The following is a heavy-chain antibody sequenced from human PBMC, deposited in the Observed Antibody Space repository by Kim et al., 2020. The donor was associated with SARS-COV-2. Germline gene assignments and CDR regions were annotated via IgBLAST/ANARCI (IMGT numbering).Heavy chain of an antibody. D-gene: IGHD3-22*01. CDR2: ISYDGSNK. V-gene: IGHV3-30-3*01. CDR1: GFTFSSYA. Sequence: GGSLRLSCAASGFTFSSYAMHWVRQAPGKGLEWVAVISYDGSNKYYADSVKGRFTISRDNSKNTLYLQMNSLRAEDTAVYYCARGGDSSHWGQGTLVTVSS. J-gene: IGHJ4*02. CDR3: ARGGDSSH.